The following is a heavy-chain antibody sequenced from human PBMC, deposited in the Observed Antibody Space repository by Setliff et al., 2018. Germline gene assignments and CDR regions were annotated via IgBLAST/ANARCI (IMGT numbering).Heavy chain of an antibody. J-gene: IGHJ3*01. V-gene: IGHV3-7*01. Sequence: PGGSLRLSCAASRFTFSNYWMSWVRQAPGKGLEWVANIKEDGSEKYYVDSVKGRFTISRDNAKNSLDLQRDSLRGEDTAVYYCVIYRWKVRVNKGDDAFDLWGRGTMVTVSS. CDR1: RFTFSNYW. CDR3: VIYRWKVRVNKGDDAFDL. CDR2: IKEDGSEK. D-gene: IGHD1-1*01.